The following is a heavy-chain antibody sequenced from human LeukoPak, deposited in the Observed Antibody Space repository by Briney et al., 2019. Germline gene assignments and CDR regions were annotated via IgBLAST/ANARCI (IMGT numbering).Heavy chain of an antibody. CDR1: GFTFSTYA. CDR3: AKKGLVGTTDLRAFDY. Sequence: GGSLRLSCAASGFTFSTYAMSWVRQAPGKGLESVSGISSGGVGTHYGDSVKGRFTISRDNSKNTLYLQMNSLRAEDTAVYYCAKKGLVGTTDLRAFDYWGQGTLVTVSS. D-gene: IGHD1-26*01. CDR2: ISSGGVGT. V-gene: IGHV3-23*01. J-gene: IGHJ4*02.